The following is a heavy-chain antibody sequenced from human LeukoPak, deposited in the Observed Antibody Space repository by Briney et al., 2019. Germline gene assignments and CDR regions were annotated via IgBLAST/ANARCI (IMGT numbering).Heavy chain of an antibody. V-gene: IGHV4-34*01. J-gene: IGHJ5*02. Sequence: SETLSLTCAVYGGSFSGNYWSWIRQPPGKGLEWIGEINHSGSTNYNPSLKSRVTISIDTSKNQFSLKLSSVTAADTAVYYCARSIAAANNWFDPWGQGTLVTVSS. CDR2: INHSGST. D-gene: IGHD6-13*01. CDR1: GGSFSGNY. CDR3: ARSIAAANNWFDP.